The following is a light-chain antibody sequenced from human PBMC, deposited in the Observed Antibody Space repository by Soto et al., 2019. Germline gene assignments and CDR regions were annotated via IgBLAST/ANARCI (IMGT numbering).Light chain of an antibody. J-gene: IGKJ1*01. V-gene: IGKV3-15*01. CDR3: LQYDNLWA. CDR2: RAS. CDR1: QNIYSN. Sequence: EIVMTQSSATLSVSPGERATLSCRASQNIYSNVAWYQQRPGQAPRLLIYRASTRATGIPARFSGSGSGTEFTLTISSLQSEDFTVYSCLQYDNLWAFGQGTKVDIK.